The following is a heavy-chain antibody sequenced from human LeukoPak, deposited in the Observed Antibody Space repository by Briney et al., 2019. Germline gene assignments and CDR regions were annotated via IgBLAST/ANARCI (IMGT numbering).Heavy chain of an antibody. Sequence: SETLSLTCTVSGGSISSSSYYWGWIRQPPGKGLEWIGSIYYSGSTYYNPSLKSRVTISVDTSENQFSLKLSSVTAADTAVYYCARHGIVGATHVDYWGQGTLVTVSS. CDR3: ARHGIVGATHVDY. CDR2: IYYSGST. V-gene: IGHV4-39*07. J-gene: IGHJ4*02. D-gene: IGHD1-26*01. CDR1: GGSISSSSYY.